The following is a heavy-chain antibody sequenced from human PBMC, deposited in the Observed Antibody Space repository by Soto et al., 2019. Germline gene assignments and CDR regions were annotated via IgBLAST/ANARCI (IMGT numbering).Heavy chain of an antibody. D-gene: IGHD6-13*01. V-gene: IGHV3-33*01. J-gene: IGHJ4*02. CDR1: GYTFSNYG. CDR2: IWYDGSNK. CDR3: ARGGGASAVSLDY. Sequence: VQLVQSGGGVVQPGRSLRLSCAASGYTFSNYGMHWVRQAPGKGLEWVAIIWYDGSNKYHADSVKGRFTISRDNCRNTLYLQMDSLRAEDTAVYYCARGGGASAVSLDYWGQGTLVTVSS.